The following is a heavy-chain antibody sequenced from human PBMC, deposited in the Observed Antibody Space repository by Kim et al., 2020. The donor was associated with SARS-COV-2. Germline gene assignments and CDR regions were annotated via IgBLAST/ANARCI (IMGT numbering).Heavy chain of an antibody. D-gene: IGHD2-2*02. CDR3: AKGRGSTSTSCYNY. V-gene: IGHV3-23*01. Sequence: ADSVKGRFTISRDKSKNTLYLQMNSLRAEDTAVYYCAKGRGSTSTSCYNYWGQGTLVTVSP. J-gene: IGHJ4*02.